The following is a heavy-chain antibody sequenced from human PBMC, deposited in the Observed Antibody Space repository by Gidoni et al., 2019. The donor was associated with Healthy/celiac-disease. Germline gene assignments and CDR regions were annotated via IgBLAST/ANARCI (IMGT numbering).Heavy chain of an antibody. D-gene: IGHD3-3*01. CDR1: GFTFSSYS. J-gene: IGHJ4*02. CDR3: ARGVLEWFTPDY. Sequence: EVQLVESGGGLVKPGGSLRLSCAASGFTFSSYSMNWVRQAPGKGLEWVSSISSSSSYIYYADSVKGRFTISRDNAKNSLYLQMNSLRAEDTAVYYCARGVLEWFTPDYWGQGTLVTVSS. V-gene: IGHV3-21*01. CDR2: ISSSSSYI.